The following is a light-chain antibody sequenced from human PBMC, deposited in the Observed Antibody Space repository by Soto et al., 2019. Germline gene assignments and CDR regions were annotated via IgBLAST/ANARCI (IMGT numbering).Light chain of an antibody. CDR1: QSVSSN. Sequence: EIVLTQSPGTLSVSPGEGVTLSCRASQSVSSNLAWYQQRPGQAPRLLIYGASTRAPGIPARFSGSGSGTEFTLSISSLQSEDFAVYYCQQYNNWPPITFGQGTRLEIK. J-gene: IGKJ5*01. CDR2: GAS. V-gene: IGKV3-15*01. CDR3: QQYNNWPPIT.